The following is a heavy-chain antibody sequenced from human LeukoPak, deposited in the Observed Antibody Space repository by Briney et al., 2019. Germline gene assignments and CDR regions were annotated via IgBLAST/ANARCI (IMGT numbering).Heavy chain of an antibody. Sequence: ASVKVSCKASGYTSTSYGISWVRQAPGQGLEWMGWISAYNGNTNYAQKLQGRVTMTTDTSTSTAYMELRSLRSDDTAVYYCARLYYDILTGYHNWFDPWGQGTLVTVSS. J-gene: IGHJ5*02. CDR3: ARLYYDILTGYHNWFDP. CDR1: GYTSTSYG. CDR2: ISAYNGNT. D-gene: IGHD3-9*01. V-gene: IGHV1-18*01.